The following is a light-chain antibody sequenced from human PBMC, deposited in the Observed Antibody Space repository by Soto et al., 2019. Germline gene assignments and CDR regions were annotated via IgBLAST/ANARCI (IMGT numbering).Light chain of an antibody. CDR1: QSVSNNY. CDR2: GAS. V-gene: IGKV3-20*01. CDR3: QHYGTSLYT. J-gene: IGKJ5*01. Sequence: EIVLTQSAGAVSLSPGERATLSCRASQSVSNNYLAWYQQKPGQAPRLLIYGASNRATGIPDRFSGSGSGTDFTLTISRLEPEDFAVYYCQHYGTSLYTFGQGTRLEIK.